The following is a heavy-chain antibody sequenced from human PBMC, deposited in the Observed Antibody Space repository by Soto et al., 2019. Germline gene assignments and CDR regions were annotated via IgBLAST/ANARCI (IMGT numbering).Heavy chain of an antibody. CDR1: GFTFSSYA. J-gene: IGHJ6*02. D-gene: IGHD6-19*01. CDR3: AKDGYSSGPANYYGMDV. CDR2: ISGSGGST. Sequence: GGSLRLSCAASGFTFSSYAMSWVRQAPGKGPEWVSAISGSGGSTYYADSVKGRFTISRDNSKNTLYLQMNSLRAEDTAVYYCAKDGYSSGPANYYGMDVWGQGTTVTVSS. V-gene: IGHV3-23*01.